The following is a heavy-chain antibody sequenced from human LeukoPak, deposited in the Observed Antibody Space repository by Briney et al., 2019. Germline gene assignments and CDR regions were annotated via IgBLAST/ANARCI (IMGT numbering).Heavy chain of an antibody. CDR2: IYTSGST. Sequence: PSETLSLTCTVSGGSISSYYWSWIRQPAGKGLEWIGRIYTSGSTNYNPSLKSRVTMSVDTSKNQFSLKLSSVTAADTAVYYCARGGGSYYVRYYGMDVWGQGTTVTVSS. J-gene: IGHJ6*02. D-gene: IGHD1-26*01. CDR3: ARGGGSYYVRYYGMDV. V-gene: IGHV4-4*07. CDR1: GGSISSYY.